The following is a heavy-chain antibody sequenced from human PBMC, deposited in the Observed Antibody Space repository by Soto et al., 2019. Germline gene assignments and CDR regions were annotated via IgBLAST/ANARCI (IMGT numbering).Heavy chain of an antibody. V-gene: IGHV1-18*01. CDR1: GYTFTSYG. CDR3: AGGRAVAGQWGAFDI. J-gene: IGHJ3*02. CDR2: ISGYNGNT. D-gene: IGHD6-19*01. Sequence: QVQLLQSGAEVKKPGASVKVSCKASGYTFTSYGISWVRQAPGQGLEWMGWISGYNGNTNYAQKLQGRVTMTTDTSXXTAYMDLRSLRSDDTAVYYCAGGRAVAGQWGAFDIWGQGTMVTVSS.